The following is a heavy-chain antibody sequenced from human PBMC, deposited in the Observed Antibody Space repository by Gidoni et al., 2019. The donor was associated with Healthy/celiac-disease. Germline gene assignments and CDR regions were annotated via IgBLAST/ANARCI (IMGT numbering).Heavy chain of an antibody. V-gene: IGHV3-9*01. Sequence: EVQLVESGGGLVQPGRSLRLSCAASGLTFDDYAMHWVRQDPGKGLEWVSGISWNSGSIGYADSVKGRFTISRDNAKNSLYLQMNSLRAEDTALYYCAKDIGFSETAGAFDIWGQGTMVTVSS. CDR1: GLTFDDYA. CDR2: ISWNSGSI. J-gene: IGHJ3*02. CDR3: AKDIGFSETAGAFDI.